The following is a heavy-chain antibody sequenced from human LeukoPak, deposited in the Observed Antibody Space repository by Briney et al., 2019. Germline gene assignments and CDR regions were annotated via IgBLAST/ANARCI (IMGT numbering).Heavy chain of an antibody. CDR2: IIPIFGTA. CDR1: GVTFSSYA. V-gene: IGHV1-69*05. D-gene: IGHD5-12*01. CDR3: ARQWDVSSYDSWNWYYYIHV. J-gene: IGHJ6*03. Sequence: SVKLSCTASGVTFSSYAISWVRQAPGQGLEWMAGIIPIFGTANYAQNLQGRVMITRDEPTSTAYMEMSSLRSEDTAVYYCARQWDVSSYDSWNWYYYIHVWGEGTTL.